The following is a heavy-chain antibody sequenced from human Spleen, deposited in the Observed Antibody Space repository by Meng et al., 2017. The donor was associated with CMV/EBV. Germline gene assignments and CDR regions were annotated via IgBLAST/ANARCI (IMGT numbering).Heavy chain of an antibody. J-gene: IGHJ4*02. CDR3: ARTVTTGRTEY. CDR1: GYSFSSYW. Sequence: SCKGSGYSFSSYWIGWVRQMPGKGLEWMGIIYPGDSDTRYSPSFQGQVTISADKSLSTAYLQWSSLKASDTAMYYRARTVTTGRTEYWGQGTLVTVSS. V-gene: IGHV5-51*01. D-gene: IGHD4-17*01. CDR2: IYPGDSDT.